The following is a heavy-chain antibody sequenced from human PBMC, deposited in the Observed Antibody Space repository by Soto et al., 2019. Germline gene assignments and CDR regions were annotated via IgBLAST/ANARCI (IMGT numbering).Heavy chain of an antibody. CDR3: ARHSRPFNVDP. CDR2: IYYSEGT. Sequence: SETLSLTCTVSGGSISSSSYCWGWIRQPPGKGLDGIGSIYYSEGTYYTPSLKSRVTLSVDTSKNQSSLKLSSVPAEDTAVYYCARHSRPFNVDPWGQGTLVTVSS. V-gene: IGHV4-39*01. CDR1: GGSISSSSYC. J-gene: IGHJ5*02.